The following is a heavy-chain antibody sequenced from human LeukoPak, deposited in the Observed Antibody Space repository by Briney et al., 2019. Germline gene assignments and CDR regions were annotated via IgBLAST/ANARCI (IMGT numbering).Heavy chain of an antibody. CDR2: ISYDGSNK. J-gene: IGHJ2*01. Sequence: GGSLRLSCAASGFTFSSYAMHWVRQAPGKGLEWVAVISYDGSNKYYADSVKGRFTISRDNSKNTLYLQMNSLRAEDTAVYYCAGDWRLWSGYYTDWYFDLWGRGTLVTVSS. CDR1: GFTFSSYA. V-gene: IGHV3-30-3*01. D-gene: IGHD3-3*01. CDR3: AGDWRLWSGYYTDWYFDL.